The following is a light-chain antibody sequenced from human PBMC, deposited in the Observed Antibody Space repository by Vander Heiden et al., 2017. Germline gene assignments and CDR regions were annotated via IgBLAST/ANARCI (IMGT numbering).Light chain of an antibody. Sequence: QSVLTQPPSASGTPGQGVTISCSGSSSTIGDNPVNWYHQLPGTAPRLLIHAKNDRPSGVPDRFSGSKSGTSASLAISGLHSEDEADYFCAAWDDSLNDYIFGTGTKVTVL. CDR1: SSTIGDNP. J-gene: IGLJ1*01. CDR3: AAWDDSLNDYI. CDR2: AKN. V-gene: IGLV1-44*01.